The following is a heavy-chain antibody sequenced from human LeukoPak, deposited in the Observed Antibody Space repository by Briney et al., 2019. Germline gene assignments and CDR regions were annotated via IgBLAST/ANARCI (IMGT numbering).Heavy chain of an antibody. Sequence: GASVKVSCKASGYTFTSYGISWVRQAPGQGLEWMGWISAYNGNTNYAQKLQGRVTMTTDTSTSTAYMELRSLRSDDTAVYYCAREGPQRRTLIAVAGTGWFDPWGQGTLVTVSS. J-gene: IGHJ5*02. V-gene: IGHV1-18*01. D-gene: IGHD6-19*01. CDR2: ISAYNGNT. CDR3: AREGPQRRTLIAVAGTGWFDP. CDR1: GYTFTSYG.